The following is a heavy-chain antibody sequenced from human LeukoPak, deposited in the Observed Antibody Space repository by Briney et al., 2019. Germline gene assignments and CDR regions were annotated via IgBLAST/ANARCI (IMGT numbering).Heavy chain of an antibody. Sequence: SETLSLTCTVSGGSISSSSYYWGWIRQPPGKGLEWIGSIYYSGSTYYNPSLKSRVTISVDTSKNQFSLKLSSVIAADTAVYYCAQDYHYDCVWGSYRLIDAQTWGQGTLVTVSS. CDR1: GGSISSSSYY. CDR3: AQDYHYDCVWGSYRLIDAQT. CDR2: IYYSGST. V-gene: IGHV4-39*07. D-gene: IGHD3-16*02. J-gene: IGHJ5*02.